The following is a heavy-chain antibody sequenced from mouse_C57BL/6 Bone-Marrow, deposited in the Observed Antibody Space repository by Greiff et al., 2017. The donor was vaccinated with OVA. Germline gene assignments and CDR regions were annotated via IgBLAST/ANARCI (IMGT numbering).Heavy chain of an antibody. CDR1: GYAFTNYL. V-gene: IGHV1-54*01. J-gene: IGHJ2*01. CDR2: INPGSGGT. Sequence: VKLMESGAELVRPGTSVKVSCKASGYAFTNYLIEWVKQRPGQGLEWIGVINPGSGGTNYNEKFKGKATLTADKSSSTAYMQLSSLTSEDSAVYFCARGSYGGVTGHYFDYWGQGTTLTVSS. D-gene: IGHD4-1*01. CDR3: ARGSYGGVTGHYFDY.